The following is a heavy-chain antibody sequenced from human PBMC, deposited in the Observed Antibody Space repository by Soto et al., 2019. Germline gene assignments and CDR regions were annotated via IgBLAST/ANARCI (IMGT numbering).Heavy chain of an antibody. CDR3: ARDEYSGYDWGCI. CDR1: GGTFSSYT. Sequence: ASVKVSCKASGGTFSSYTISWVRQAPGQGLEWMGRIIPILGIANYAQKFQGRVTITADKSTSTAYMELSSLRSEDTAVYYCARDEYSGYDWGCIWGQGTMVTVSS. V-gene: IGHV1-69*04. D-gene: IGHD5-12*01. J-gene: IGHJ3*02. CDR2: IIPILGIA.